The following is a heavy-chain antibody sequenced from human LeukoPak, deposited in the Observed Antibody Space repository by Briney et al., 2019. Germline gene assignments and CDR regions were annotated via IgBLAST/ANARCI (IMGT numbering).Heavy chain of an antibody. CDR3: ARDPYCSGGSCYSGLDY. V-gene: IGHV3-33*01. CDR1: GFTFSSYG. Sequence: GGSLRLSCAASGFTFSSYGMHWVRQAPGKGLEGVAVIWYDGSNKYYADSVKGRFTISRDNSKNTLYLQMNSLRAEDTAVYYCARDPYCSGGSCYSGLDYWGQGTLVTVSS. D-gene: IGHD2-15*01. J-gene: IGHJ4*02. CDR2: IWYDGSNK.